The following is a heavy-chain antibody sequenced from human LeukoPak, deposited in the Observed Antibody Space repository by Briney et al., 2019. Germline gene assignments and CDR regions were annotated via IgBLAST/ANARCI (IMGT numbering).Heavy chain of an antibody. CDR3: AKDPNYYDTNAFDT. CDR1: AFTFINAW. V-gene: IGHV3-15*01. CDR2: IKSKTDGATT. J-gene: IGHJ3*02. Sequence: PGGSLRLSCAASAFTFINAWMSWVRRAPGKGREWVGRIKSKTDGATTDYAAPVKGRFTISRDDSKSILYLQLNSAKTEDTAVYYCAKDPNYYDTNAFDTWGQGTMVTVSS. D-gene: IGHD3-22*01.